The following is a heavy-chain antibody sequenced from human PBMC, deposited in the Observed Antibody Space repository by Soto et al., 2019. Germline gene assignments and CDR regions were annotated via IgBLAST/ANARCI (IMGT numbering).Heavy chain of an antibody. CDR3: ASEYSSSSPPYYGMEV. CDR2: IYYSGST. CDR1: GGSISSSSYY. D-gene: IGHD6-6*01. J-gene: IGHJ6*02. Sequence: SETLSLTCTVSGGSISSSSYYWGWIRQPPGKGLEWIGSIYYSGSTYYNPSLKSRVTISVDTSKNQFSLKLSSVTAADTAVYYCASEYSSSSPPYYGMEVWGQGTTVTVSS. V-gene: IGHV4-39*01.